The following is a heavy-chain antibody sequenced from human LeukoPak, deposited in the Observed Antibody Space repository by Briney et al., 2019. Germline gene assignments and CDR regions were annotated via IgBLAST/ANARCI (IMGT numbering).Heavy chain of an antibody. CDR1: GFTFSSYG. CDR2: INHDATEK. CDR3: ARVRSAAAGPLDY. J-gene: IGHJ4*02. D-gene: IGHD6-13*01. Sequence: PGGSLRLSCAASGFTFSSYGMHWVRQAPGRGLEWVANINHDATEKYYVDSVKGRFTISRDNAKKSLYLQMNRLRADDTAVYHCARVRSAAAGPLDYWGQGTLVTVSS. V-gene: IGHV3-7*01.